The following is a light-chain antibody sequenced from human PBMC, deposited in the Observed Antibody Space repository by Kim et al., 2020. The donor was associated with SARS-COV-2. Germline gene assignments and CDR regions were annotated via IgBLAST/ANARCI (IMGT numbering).Light chain of an antibody. CDR2: GAS. J-gene: IGKJ4*01. V-gene: IGKV3-20*01. Sequence: EIVLTQSPGTLSFSPGERATLSCRASQSVSNNYLAWYQQKPGQAPRLLIYGASSRATGIPDRFSGSGSGTDFTLTISRLEPEDFAVYYCQHYGSSPLTFAGGTKVDIK. CDR1: QSVSNNY. CDR3: QHYGSSPLT.